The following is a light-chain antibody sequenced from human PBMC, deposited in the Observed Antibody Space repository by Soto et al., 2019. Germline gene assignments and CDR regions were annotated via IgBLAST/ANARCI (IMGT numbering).Light chain of an antibody. Sequence: QSALTQPASVSGSPGQSITISCTGTSSDIGSYNLVSWYLQYPGKAPKLMIYEGSKRPSGVSNRFSGSKSGNTASLTISGLQAEDEADYYCQTWGTGVGVFGGGTQLTVL. CDR2: EGS. J-gene: IGLJ3*02. CDR1: SSDIGSYNL. V-gene: IGLV2-23*01. CDR3: QTWGTGVGV.